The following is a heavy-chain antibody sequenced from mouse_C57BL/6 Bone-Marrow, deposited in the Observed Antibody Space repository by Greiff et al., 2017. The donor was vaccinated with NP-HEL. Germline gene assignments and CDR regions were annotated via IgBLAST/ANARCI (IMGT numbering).Heavy chain of an antibody. CDR1: GFTFSSYT. CDR3: ARQGKTVVANEGANYYAEDY. D-gene: IGHD1-1*01. J-gene: IGHJ4*01. V-gene: IGHV5-9*01. CDR2: ISGGGGNT. Sequence: EVQLVESGGGLVKPGGSLKLSCAASGFTFSSYTMSWVRQTPEKRLEWVATISGGGGNTYYPDSVKGRFTISRDNAKNTLYLQLSSLRSEDTDLYYCARQGKTVVANEGANYYAEDYWGQGTSVTVSA.